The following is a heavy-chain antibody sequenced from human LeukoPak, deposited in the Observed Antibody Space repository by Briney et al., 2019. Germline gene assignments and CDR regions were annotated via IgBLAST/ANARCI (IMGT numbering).Heavy chain of an antibody. CDR2: INYSGST. J-gene: IGHJ6*03. V-gene: IGHV4-59*01. CDR1: GGSISSYY. Sequence: SETLSLTCTVSGGSISSYYWSWIRQPPGKGLEWIGSINYSGSTNYNPSLKSRVTISVDTSKNQFSLKLSSVTAADTAVYYCAGGSYYYYYMAVWSKGTTVTISS. CDR3: AGGSYYYYYMAV.